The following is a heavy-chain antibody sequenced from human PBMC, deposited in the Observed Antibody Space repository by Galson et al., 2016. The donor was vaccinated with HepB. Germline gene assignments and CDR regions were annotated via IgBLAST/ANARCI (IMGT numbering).Heavy chain of an antibody. Sequence: TLSLTCTVSAGTINTHGYFWSWIRQHPGRGLEWIGYISDSGSAYFNPSLKSRTTISIDTSQNQFSPDLTSVTAADTAVYFCARYGSWTGFDYWGRGTLVTVSS. CDR3: ARYGSWTGFDY. J-gene: IGHJ4*02. CDR2: ISDSGSA. D-gene: IGHD3/OR15-3a*01. V-gene: IGHV4-31*03. CDR1: AGTINTHGYF.